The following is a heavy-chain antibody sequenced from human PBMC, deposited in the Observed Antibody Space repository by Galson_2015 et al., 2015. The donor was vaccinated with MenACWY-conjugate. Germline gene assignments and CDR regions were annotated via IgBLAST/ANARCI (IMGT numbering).Heavy chain of an antibody. V-gene: IGHV4-34*01. Sequence: ETLSLTCGVLGGSLSGYYRNWIRQAPGKGLEWIGEIRRGRITNYNPSLKGRVTISGDTSTNQISLHLTSVTAADTAVYYCATWRGYIYGFGRDFWGQGTLVTVSS. CDR1: GGSLSGYY. CDR2: IRRGRIT. D-gene: IGHD3-3*01. J-gene: IGHJ4*02. CDR3: ATWRGYIYGFGRDF.